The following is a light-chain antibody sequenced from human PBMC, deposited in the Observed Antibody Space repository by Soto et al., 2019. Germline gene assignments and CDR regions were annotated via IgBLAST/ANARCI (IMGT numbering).Light chain of an antibody. Sequence: QSVLTQPASVSGSPGQSITISCTGTSSDVGSYNLVSWYQQHPGKAPKLMIYEVSKRPSGVSNRFSGSKSGNTASLTISGLQAEDEADYYCCSYAGSSTSVFGGGTQLPVL. V-gene: IGLV2-23*02. CDR3: CSYAGSSTSV. J-gene: IGLJ2*01. CDR2: EVS. CDR1: SSDVGSYNL.